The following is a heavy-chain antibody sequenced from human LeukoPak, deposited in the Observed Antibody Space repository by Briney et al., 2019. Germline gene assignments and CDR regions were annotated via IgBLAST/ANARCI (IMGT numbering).Heavy chain of an antibody. D-gene: IGHD3-10*01. CDR1: GFTFSSYA. CDR3: AKQSGGSGTYYYY. Sequence: PGGSLRLSCAASGFTFSSYAMTWVRQAPGKGLEWVSAIGGSGGSTYYADSVKGRFTISRDNSKNTLYLQMNSRRAEDTAVYYCAKQSGGSGTYYYYWGQGTLVTVSS. J-gene: IGHJ4*02. CDR2: IGGSGGST. V-gene: IGHV3-23*01.